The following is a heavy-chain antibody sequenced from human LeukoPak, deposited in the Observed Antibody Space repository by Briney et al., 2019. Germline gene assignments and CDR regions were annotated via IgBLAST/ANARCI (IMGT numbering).Heavy chain of an antibody. J-gene: IGHJ3*02. V-gene: IGHV1-18*01. D-gene: IGHD3-22*01. Sequence: EASVKVSCKASGYTFTNYGVSWVRQAPGQGLEWMGWISAYNGYTNYAQKFQFRVTMTTDTSPSTAYMELKSLTSDDKGVYYCARGDYYDSSEGAFAIWGQGTMVTLSS. CDR3: ARGDYYDSSEGAFAI. CDR1: GYTFTNYG. CDR2: ISAYNGYT.